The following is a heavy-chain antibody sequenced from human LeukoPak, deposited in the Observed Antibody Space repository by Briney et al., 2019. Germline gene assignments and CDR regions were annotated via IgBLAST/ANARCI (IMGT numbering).Heavy chain of an antibody. J-gene: IGHJ6*03. CDR2: INHRGSA. V-gene: IGHV4-38-2*02. CDR3: ARVYGSGSYYNGYYYYYMDV. Sequence: SETLSLTCTVTGYSISSGYYWGWIRQPPGKGLEWIGEINHRGSANYNPSLESRVTISVDTSKNQFSLKLSSVTAADTAVYYCARVYGSGSYYNGYYYYYMDVWGKGTTVTISS. D-gene: IGHD3-10*01. CDR1: GYSISSGYY.